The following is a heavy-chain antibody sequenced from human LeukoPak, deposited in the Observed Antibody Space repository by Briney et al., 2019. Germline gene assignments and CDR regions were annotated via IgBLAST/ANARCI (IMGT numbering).Heavy chain of an antibody. CDR1: GGSISSGGYY. D-gene: IGHD4-17*01. Sequence: SETLSLTCTVSGGSISSGGYYWSWIRQHPGKGLEWIGYIYYSGSTYYTPSLKSRVTISVYTSKNQFSLKLSSVTAADTAVYYCAREPVTTAPFDYWGQGTLVTVSS. J-gene: IGHJ4*02. CDR3: AREPVTTAPFDY. V-gene: IGHV4-31*03. CDR2: IYYSGST.